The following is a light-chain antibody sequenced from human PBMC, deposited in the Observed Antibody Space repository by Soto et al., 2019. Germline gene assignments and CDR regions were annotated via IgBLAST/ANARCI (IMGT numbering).Light chain of an antibody. V-gene: IGLV2-23*01. CDR2: EGS. CDR1: SSDVGSYNL. CDR3: CSKV. J-gene: IGLJ2*01. Sequence: QLVLTQPASVSGSPGQSITISCTGTSSDVGSYNLVSWYQQHPVKAPKLMIYEGSKRPSGVSNRFSGSKSGNTASLTISGLQAEDEADYYCCSKVFGGGTKLTVL.